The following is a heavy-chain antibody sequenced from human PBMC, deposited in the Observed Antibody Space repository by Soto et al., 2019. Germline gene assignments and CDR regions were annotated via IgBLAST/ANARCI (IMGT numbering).Heavy chain of an antibody. Sequence: SVKVSCKASGGTFSSYAISWGRQAPGQGLEWMGGIIPIFGTANYAQKFQGRVTITADESTSTAYMELSSLRSEDTAVYYCARTHEGDSSGYYVSAFDIWGQGTIVTDSS. CDR2: IIPIFGTA. V-gene: IGHV1-69*13. CDR3: ARTHEGDSSGYYVSAFDI. D-gene: IGHD3-22*01. CDR1: GGTFSSYA. J-gene: IGHJ3*02.